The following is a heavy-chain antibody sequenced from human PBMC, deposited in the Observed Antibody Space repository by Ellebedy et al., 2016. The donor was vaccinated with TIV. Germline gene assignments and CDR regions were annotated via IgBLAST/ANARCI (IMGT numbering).Heavy chain of an antibody. Sequence: MPSETLSLTCAVSGGSFSSNHWGSWVRQPPGKGREWIGEIVHIGSTNYNPSLKSRVTISVDKSKNQFSLKLTSVTAADTAVYYCGRYYDSSGGSFFDYWGQGTLVTVSS. CDR3: GRYYDSSGGSFFDY. CDR2: IVHIGST. J-gene: IGHJ4*02. D-gene: IGHD3-22*01. V-gene: IGHV4-4*02. CDR1: GGSFSSNHW.